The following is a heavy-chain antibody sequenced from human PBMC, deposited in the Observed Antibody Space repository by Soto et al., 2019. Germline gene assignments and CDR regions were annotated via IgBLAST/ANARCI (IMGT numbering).Heavy chain of an antibody. J-gene: IGHJ6*02. CDR1: GGSISSGGYY. D-gene: IGHD3-22*01. CDR3: ARDFYDSGGYQVHYYGMDV. CDR2: IYYSGST. V-gene: IGHV4-31*03. Sequence: QVQLQESGPGLVKPSQTLSLTCTVSGGSISSGGYYWSWIRQHPGKGLEWIGYIYYSGSTYYNPSLKSRVTISVDTSKNQFSLKLSSVTAADTAVYYCARDFYDSGGYQVHYYGMDVWGQGTTVTVSS.